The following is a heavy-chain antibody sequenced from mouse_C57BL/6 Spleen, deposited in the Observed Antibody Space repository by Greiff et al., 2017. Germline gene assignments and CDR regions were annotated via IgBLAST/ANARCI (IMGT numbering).Heavy chain of an antibody. CDR2: INPGSGGT. CDR1: GYAFTNYL. Sequence: VQLQQSGAELVRPGTSVKVSCKASGYAFTNYLIAWVKQRPGQGLEWIGVINPGSGGTNYNEKFKGKATLTADKSSSTAYMQLSSLTSEDSASYFCARSDYYGSSDWGQGATLTVSS. D-gene: IGHD1-1*01. J-gene: IGHJ2*01. V-gene: IGHV1-54*01. CDR3: ARSDYYGSSD.